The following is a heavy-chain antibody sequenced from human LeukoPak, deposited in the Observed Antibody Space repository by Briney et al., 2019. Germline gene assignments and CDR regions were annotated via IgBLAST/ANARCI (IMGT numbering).Heavy chain of an antibody. D-gene: IGHD6-13*01. CDR2: ISYDGSNK. V-gene: IGHV3-30*18. J-gene: IGHJ4*02. CDR3: AKDPGIAAAGYENYFDY. CDR1: GFTFSSYG. Sequence: PGGSLRLSCAASGFTFSSYGMHWVRQAPGKGLEWVAVISYDGSNKYYADSVKGRFTISRDNSKNTLYLQMNSLRAEDTAVYYCAKDPGIAAAGYENYFDYWGQGTLVTVSS.